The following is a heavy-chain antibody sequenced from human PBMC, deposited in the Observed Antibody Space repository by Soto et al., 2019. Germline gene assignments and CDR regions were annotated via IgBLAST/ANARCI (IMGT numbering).Heavy chain of an antibody. CDR2: INHSGST. CDR3: ARGITIFGVVRGYYYYMDV. Sequence: PSETLSLTCAVYGGSFSGYYWSWIRQPPGKGLEWIGEINHSGSTNYNPSLKSRVTISVDTSKNQFSLKLSSVTAADTAVYYCARGITIFGVVRGYYYYMDVWGKGTTVTVSS. V-gene: IGHV4-34*01. D-gene: IGHD3-3*01. CDR1: GGSFSGYY. J-gene: IGHJ6*03.